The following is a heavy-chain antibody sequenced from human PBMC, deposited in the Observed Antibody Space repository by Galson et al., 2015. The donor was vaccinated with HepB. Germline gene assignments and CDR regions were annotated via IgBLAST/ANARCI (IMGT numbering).Heavy chain of an antibody. CDR1: GFPVSSNY. J-gene: IGHJ6*02. CDR2: ISSGGST. CDR3: ARARRLFGEPIR. V-gene: IGHV3-53*04. Sequence: SLRLSCAASGFPVSSNYMRWVRQAPGKGLEWVSVISSGGSTYYADSVKGRFTISRHKSKSTLSLQMNSLRAEDTAVYYCARARRLFGEPIRWGQGTTVTVAS. D-gene: IGHD3-10*02.